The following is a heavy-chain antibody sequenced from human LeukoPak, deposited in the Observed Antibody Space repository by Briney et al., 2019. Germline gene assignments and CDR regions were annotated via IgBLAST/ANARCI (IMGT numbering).Heavy chain of an antibody. V-gene: IGHV3-23*01. Sequence: GGSLRLSCAASGFTFSSYAMSWVRQAPGKGLEWVSAISGSGGSTYYADPVKGRFTISRDNSKNTLYLQMNSLRAEGTAVYYCAKWAGGTYYYDSSGYYYFDYWGQGTLVTVSS. CDR3: AKWAGGTYYYDSSGYYYFDY. D-gene: IGHD3-22*01. CDR2: ISGSGGST. J-gene: IGHJ4*02. CDR1: GFTFSSYA.